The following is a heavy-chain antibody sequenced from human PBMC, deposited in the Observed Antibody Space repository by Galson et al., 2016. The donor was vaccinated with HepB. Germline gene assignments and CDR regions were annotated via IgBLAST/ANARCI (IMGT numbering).Heavy chain of an antibody. CDR1: GFSFSDFY. CDR3: ARDQMTNYSGAFDV. D-gene: IGHD4/OR15-4a*01. J-gene: IGHJ3*01. CDR2: ISGGRRTI. V-gene: IGHV3-11*01. Sequence: SLRLSCAASGFSFSDFYINWLRQAPGRGPAWVSYISGGRRTIHNQDSVKGRFTISRDNAKNSVHLHMDSLRAEDTAVYYCARDQMTNYSGAFDVWGQGTMVTVSS.